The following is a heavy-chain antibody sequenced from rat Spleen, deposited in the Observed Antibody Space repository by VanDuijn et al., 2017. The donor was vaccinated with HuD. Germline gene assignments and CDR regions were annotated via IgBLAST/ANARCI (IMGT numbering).Heavy chain of an antibody. CDR3: ARQDYDGTYYFDY. J-gene: IGHJ2*01. V-gene: IGHV5-22*01. CDR2: ISYEGSGA. Sequence: EVQLVDSGGGLVQPGRSLKLSCAASGFTFSDYYMAWVRQAPKKGLEWVASISYEGSGAYYGDSVKGRFTISRDNAKSTLYLQMNSLRSEDTATYYCARQDYDGTYYFDYWGQGVMVTVSS. D-gene: IGHD1-12*02. CDR1: GFTFSDYY.